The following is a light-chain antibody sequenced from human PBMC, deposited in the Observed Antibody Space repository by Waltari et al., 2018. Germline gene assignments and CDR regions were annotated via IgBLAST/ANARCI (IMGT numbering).Light chain of an antibody. CDR1: TSNNGAGHD. Sequence: QSVLTQPPSVSGTPGQRVTIPCSGSTSNNGAGHDVHWYQHLPGTAPKPLISGNTNRPSGVPYRFSGSKSGTSASLAITGLQADDEADYFCQSFDNMLSGGVVFGGGTKLAVL. V-gene: IGLV1-40*01. CDR2: GNT. CDR3: QSFDNMLSGGVV. J-gene: IGLJ2*01.